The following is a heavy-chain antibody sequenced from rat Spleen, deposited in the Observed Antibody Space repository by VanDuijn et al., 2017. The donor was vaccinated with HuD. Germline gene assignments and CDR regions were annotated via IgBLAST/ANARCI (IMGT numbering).Heavy chain of an antibody. D-gene: IGHD1-2*01. CDR1: GFTFSDYA. J-gene: IGHJ1*01. CDR2: ITNTGAVT. Sequence: EVQLVESGGGLVQPGRSLKLSCAASGFTFSDYAMAWVRQAPTKGLEWVASITNTGAVTYYPDSVKGRFTISRDNAKSTLYLQMDSLRSEDTATYYCARDYSNYFPYWYFDFWGPGTMVTVSS. CDR3: ARDYSNYFPYWYFDF. V-gene: IGHV5S23*01.